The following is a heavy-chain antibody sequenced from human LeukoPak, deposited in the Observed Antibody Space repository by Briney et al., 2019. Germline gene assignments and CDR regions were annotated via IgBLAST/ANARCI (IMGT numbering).Heavy chain of an antibody. V-gene: IGHV1-46*01. D-gene: IGHD5-24*01. J-gene: IGHJ5*02. Sequence: ASVKVSCKASGYTFTSYYMHWVRQAPGQGLEWLGIINPSGGRTSYAQKFQGRVTMTRDMSTSTVYMELSSLRSEDTAVYYCARDNSLQDMAWWFDPWGQGTLVIVSS. CDR2: INPSGGRT. CDR3: ARDNSLQDMAWWFDP. CDR1: GYTFTSYY.